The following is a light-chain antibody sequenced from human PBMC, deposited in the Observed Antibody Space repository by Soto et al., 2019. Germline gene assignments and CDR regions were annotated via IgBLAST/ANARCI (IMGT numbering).Light chain of an antibody. Sequence: EVVLTHSPCTLSLSPVERATLSCRASQRVSSSYLAWYQQKPGQAPRLLIYGASSRATGIPDRFSGSGSGTDFTLTISRLEPEDFAVYYCQQYGSSPSWTFGQGTKVDIK. CDR3: QQYGSSPSWT. CDR2: GAS. V-gene: IGKV3-20*01. CDR1: QRVSSSY. J-gene: IGKJ1*01.